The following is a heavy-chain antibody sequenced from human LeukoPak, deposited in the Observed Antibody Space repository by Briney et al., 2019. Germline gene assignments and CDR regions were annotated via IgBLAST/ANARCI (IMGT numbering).Heavy chain of an antibody. J-gene: IGHJ5*02. V-gene: IGHV1-2*02. CDR3: ARVRPAYNWFDP. Sequence: ASVKVSCKASGYTFTGYYMHWVRQAPGQGLEWMGWINPNSGGTNYAQKFQGRVTMTRDTSISTAYMELSRLRSDDTAVYYCARVRPAYNWFDPWGQGTLVTVSS. D-gene: IGHD2-2*01. CDR1: GYTFTGYY. CDR2: INPNSGGT.